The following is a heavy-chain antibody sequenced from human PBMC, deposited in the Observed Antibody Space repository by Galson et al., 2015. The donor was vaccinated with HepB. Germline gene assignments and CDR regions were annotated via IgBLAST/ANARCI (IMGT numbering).Heavy chain of an antibody. CDR2: ISYDGSNK. CDR1: GFTFSSYA. V-gene: IGHV3-30*04. CDR3: ARESYYHGSGSYYPTSYYYGMDV. D-gene: IGHD3-10*01. J-gene: IGHJ6*02. Sequence: SLRLSCAASGFTFSSYAMYWVRQAPGKGLEWVAVISYDGSNKYYADSVKGRFTISRDNSKNTLYLQMNSLRAEDTAVYYCARESYYHGSGSYYPTSYYYGMDVWGQGTTVTVSS.